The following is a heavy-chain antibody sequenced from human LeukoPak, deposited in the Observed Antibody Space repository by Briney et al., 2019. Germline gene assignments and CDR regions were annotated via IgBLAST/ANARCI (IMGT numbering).Heavy chain of an antibody. CDR3: ARTGSTGGY. D-gene: IGHD1-1*01. CDR2: IHYSGST. CDR1: GGSVSGGNYY. J-gene: IGHJ4*02. Sequence: SETLSLTCTVSGGSVSGGNYYCSWIRQSPGKGLEWIGHIHYSGSTVYNPSLKSRVTMSIDTSKNQLSLNLSSVTAADTAVYYCARTGSTGGYWDQGTLVTVSS. V-gene: IGHV4-61*01.